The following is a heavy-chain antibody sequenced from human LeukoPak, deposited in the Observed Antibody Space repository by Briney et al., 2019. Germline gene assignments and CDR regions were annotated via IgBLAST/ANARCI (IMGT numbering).Heavy chain of an antibody. CDR1: GFTFSSYW. CDR3: AKDREQGAFDI. J-gene: IGHJ3*02. V-gene: IGHV3-7*03. CDR2: IKQDGSEK. Sequence: PGGSRRLSCAASGFTFSSYWMSWVRQAPGKGLEWVANIKQDGSEKYYVDSVKGRFTISRDNSKNTLYLQMNSLRAEDTAVYYCAKDREQGAFDIWGQGTMVTVSS. D-gene: IGHD6-13*01.